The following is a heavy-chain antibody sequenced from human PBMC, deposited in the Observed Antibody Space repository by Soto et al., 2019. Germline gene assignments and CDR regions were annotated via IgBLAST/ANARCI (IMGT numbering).Heavy chain of an antibody. CDR1: GYTFTSYA. Sequence: ASVKVSCKASGYTFTSYAMHWVRQAPGQRLERMGWINAGNGNTKYSQKFQGRVTITRDTSASTAYMELSSLRSEDTAVYYCARDDCTNGVCYTGNWFDPWGQGTLVTVSS. D-gene: IGHD2-8*01. J-gene: IGHJ5*02. CDR3: ARDDCTNGVCYTGNWFDP. V-gene: IGHV1-3*01. CDR2: INAGNGNT.